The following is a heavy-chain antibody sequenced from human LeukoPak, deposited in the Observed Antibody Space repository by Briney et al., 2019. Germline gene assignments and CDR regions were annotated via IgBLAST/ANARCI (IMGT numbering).Heavy chain of an antibody. D-gene: IGHD2-2*02. CDR1: GFTFSFYA. Sequence: GGSLRLSCAASGFTFSFYAMSWVRQAPGKGLEGVSGIGGSGDTTHYADSVKGRFSISRDNSKNTLFLQMSSLRADDSAVYYCARGRYTNYWFLDYWGQGTLATVSS. CDR2: IGGSGDTT. CDR3: ARGRYTNYWFLDY. J-gene: IGHJ4*02. V-gene: IGHV3-23*01.